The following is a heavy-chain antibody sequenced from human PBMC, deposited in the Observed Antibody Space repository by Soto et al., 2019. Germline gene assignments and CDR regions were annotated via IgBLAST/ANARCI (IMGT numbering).Heavy chain of an antibody. CDR3: AREYTAWPLAYGLDV. J-gene: IGHJ6*02. CDR2: ISSRSDI. Sequence: LGGSLRLSCVGSGFTFSTYSINWVRQAPGKGLEWVSSISSRSDIYYADSVKGRFTISRDNAKNSVSLQMNSLGAEDTAVYYCAREYTAWPLAYGLDVWGQATTVTVSS. V-gene: IGHV3-21*01. CDR1: GFTFSTYS. D-gene: IGHD2-2*02.